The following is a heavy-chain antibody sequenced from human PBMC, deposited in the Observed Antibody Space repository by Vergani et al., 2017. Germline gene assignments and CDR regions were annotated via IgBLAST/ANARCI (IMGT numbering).Heavy chain of an antibody. D-gene: IGHD2-8*01. V-gene: IGHV3-48*01. CDR3: ARQSRDVFCTNGVCPLGY. Sequence: EVQLVESGGGLVQPGGSLRLSCAASGSTFSSYAMNWVRQAPGKGLEWVSYISRSSSTIYYADSVKGRFTISRDNAKNSLHLQKNNLRAEDTAVYYCARQSRDVFCTNGVCPLGYWGQGALVTVSS. J-gene: IGHJ4*02. CDR2: ISRSSSTI. CDR1: GSTFSSYA.